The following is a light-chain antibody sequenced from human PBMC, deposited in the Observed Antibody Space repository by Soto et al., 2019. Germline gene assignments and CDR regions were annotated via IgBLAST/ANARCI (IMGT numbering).Light chain of an antibody. CDR2: GAS. Sequence: DIVLTQSPGTLSLSPGERATLSCRASQIISSTYLGWYQQKHGQAPRLLIYGASSRATGIPDRFSGSGSGTDFTLTISRLEPEDFAVYYCQHYGTSLYTFGQGTKLEIK. CDR1: QIISSTY. J-gene: IGKJ2*01. V-gene: IGKV3-20*01. CDR3: QHYGTSLYT.